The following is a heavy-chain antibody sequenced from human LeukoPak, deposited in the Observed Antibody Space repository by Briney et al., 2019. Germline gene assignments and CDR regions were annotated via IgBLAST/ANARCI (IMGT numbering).Heavy chain of an antibody. D-gene: IGHD4-17*01. V-gene: IGHV1-46*01. CDR1: GYTYTSYY. Sequence: ASVKVSCMASGYTYTSYYIHWVRQAPGQGLEWMGIINPSGGSTSYAQKFQGRVTMTRDTSTSTVYMELSSLRSEDTAVYYCARGSRSTVLDYWGQGTQITVSS. CDR2: INPSGGST. J-gene: IGHJ4*02. CDR3: ARGSRSTVLDY.